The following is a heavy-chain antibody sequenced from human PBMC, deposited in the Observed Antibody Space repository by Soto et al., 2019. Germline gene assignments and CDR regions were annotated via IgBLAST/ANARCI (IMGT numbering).Heavy chain of an antibody. CDR2: IIPIFGTA. Sequence: QVQLVQSGAEVKKPGSSVKVSCKASGGTFSSYAISWVRQAPGQGLEWMGGIIPIFGTANYAQKFQGRVTNTADESTSTAHMELSSLRSEDTAVYYCATPRGCSSTSCFNWFDPWGQGTLVTVSS. D-gene: IGHD2-2*01. V-gene: IGHV1-69*01. CDR3: ATPRGCSSTSCFNWFDP. CDR1: GGTFSSYA. J-gene: IGHJ5*02.